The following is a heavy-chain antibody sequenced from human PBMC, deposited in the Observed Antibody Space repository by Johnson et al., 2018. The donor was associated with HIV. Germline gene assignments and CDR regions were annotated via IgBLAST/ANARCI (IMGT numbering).Heavy chain of an antibody. CDR1: GFTFSSYG. D-gene: IGHD4-23*01. V-gene: IGHV3-30*03. Sequence: QVQLVESGGGVVQPGRSLRLSCAASGFTFSSYGMAWVRQAPGKGLEWVTVISFAGVKKYYADSVKGRFTISRDNSKNTLYLQMNSLRDEDTAVYYCARGGDYGGNFGALDIWGQGTMVTVSS. CDR2: ISFAGVKK. CDR3: ARGGDYGGNFGALDI. J-gene: IGHJ3*02.